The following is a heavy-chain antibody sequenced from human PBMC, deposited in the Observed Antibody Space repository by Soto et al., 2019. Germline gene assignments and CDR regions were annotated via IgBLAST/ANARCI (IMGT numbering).Heavy chain of an antibody. V-gene: IGHV3-23*01. J-gene: IGHJ2*01. D-gene: IGHD4-4*01. CDR3: AKDYSNYVGRYFDL. Sequence: GGSLRLSCAASGFTFSSYAVSWVRQAPGKGLEWVSGISGGGSSTYYADSVKGRFTISRDNSKNTLSLLMTSLRAEDTAVYYCAKDYSNYVGRYFDLWGRGTLVTVSS. CDR1: GFTFSSYA. CDR2: ISGGGSST.